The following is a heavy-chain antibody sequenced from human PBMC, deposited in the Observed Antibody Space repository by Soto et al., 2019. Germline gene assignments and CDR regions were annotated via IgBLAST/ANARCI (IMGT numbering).Heavy chain of an antibody. CDR3: ARGLPAPDY. CDR2: ISAYNGNT. CDR1: GYTFSSYA. Sequence: QVQLVQSGAEVKKPGASVKVSCKASGYTFSSYAISWVRQAPGQGLEWMGWISAYNGNTKYAQKPQGRATMTTDTSTRPAYMELRSLRSDDTPAYYCARGLPAPDYWGQGTLVTVSS. V-gene: IGHV1-18*01. J-gene: IGHJ4*02.